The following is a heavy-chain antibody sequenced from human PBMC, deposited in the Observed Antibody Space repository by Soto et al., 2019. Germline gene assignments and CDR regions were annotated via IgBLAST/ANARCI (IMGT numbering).Heavy chain of an antibody. CDR2: IRSKAYGGTT. CDR3: TRHPVSDGMDV. CDR1: GFTFGNYA. V-gene: IGHV3-49*03. Sequence: PGGSLRLSCTVSGFTFGNYAMSWFRQAPGKGLEWVGFIRSKAYGGTTEYAASVKGRFTISRDDSKSIAYLQMNSLKTEDTAVYYCTRHPVSDGMDVWGQGTTVTVSS. J-gene: IGHJ6*02. D-gene: IGHD4-4*01.